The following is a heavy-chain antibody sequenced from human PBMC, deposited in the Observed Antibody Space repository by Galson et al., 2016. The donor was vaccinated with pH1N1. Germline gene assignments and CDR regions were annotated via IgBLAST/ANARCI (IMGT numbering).Heavy chain of an antibody. CDR3: AREVEGMGAY. CDR1: GFATSSYW. J-gene: IGHJ4*02. V-gene: IGHV3-7*01. D-gene: IGHD3-16*01. Sequence: SLRLSCAASGFATSSYWISWVRQAPGKGLEWVANIKQDGSEKYYVDSVKGRFTISRDNAKNSVYLQMNSLRAEDTAVYHCAREVEGMGAYWGQGTLVTVSS. CDR2: IKQDGSEK.